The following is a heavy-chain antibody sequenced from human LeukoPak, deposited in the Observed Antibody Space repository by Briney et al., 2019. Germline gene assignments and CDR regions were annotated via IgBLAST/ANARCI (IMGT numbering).Heavy chain of an antibody. CDR3: ARETTGYSYGQVDY. D-gene: IGHD5-18*01. CDR2: ISAYNGNT. CDR1: GGTFSSYG. J-gene: IGHJ4*02. V-gene: IGHV1-18*01. Sequence: ASVKVSCKASGGTFSSYGISWVRQAPGQGLEWMGWISAYNGNTNYAQKFQGRVTITTDESTSTAYMELSSLRSEDTAVYYCARETTGYSYGQVDYWGQGTLVTVSS.